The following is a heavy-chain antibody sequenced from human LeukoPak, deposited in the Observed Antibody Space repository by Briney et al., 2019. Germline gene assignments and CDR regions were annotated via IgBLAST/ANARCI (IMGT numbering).Heavy chain of an antibody. V-gene: IGHV4-31*03. CDR1: GGSISSGGYY. Sequence: SETLSLTCTVSGGSISSGGYYWSWIRRRPGKDLEWIGYIYYSGNTYYNPSLKSRVTISVDTSKNQFSLKLNSVTAADTAVYYCARSTVPYYFDYWGQGTLVTVSS. J-gene: IGHJ4*01. D-gene: IGHD4-17*01. CDR2: IYYSGNT. CDR3: ARSTVPYYFDY.